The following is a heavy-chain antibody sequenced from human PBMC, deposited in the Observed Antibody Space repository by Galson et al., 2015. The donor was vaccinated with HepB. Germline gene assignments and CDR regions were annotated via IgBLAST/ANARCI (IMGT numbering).Heavy chain of an antibody. V-gene: IGHV3-23*01. CDR2: ISGRGDT. Sequence: SLRLSCAASGFTFSAYAMSWVRQAPGKGLEWVSTISGRGDTYYADSVKGRFTISRDNSKNTLDLQMNSLRAEDTAVYYCAKVSSKTYYDFWIGYFFDYWGQGTLVTVSS. D-gene: IGHD3-3*01. J-gene: IGHJ4*02. CDR1: GFTFSAYA. CDR3: AKVSSKTYYDFWIGYFFDY.